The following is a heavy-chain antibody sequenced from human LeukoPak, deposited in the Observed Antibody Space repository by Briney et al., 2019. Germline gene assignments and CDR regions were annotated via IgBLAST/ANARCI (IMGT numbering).Heavy chain of an antibody. CDR2: ISVYNGYT. CDR1: GYTFTSYY. J-gene: IGHJ4*02. D-gene: IGHD5-12*01. CDR3: ARGYDSKIDY. V-gene: IGHV1-18*04. Sequence: ASVKVSCKASGYTFTSYYMHWVRQAPGQGLEWMGWISVYNGYTNYAQKLQGRVTITTDTSTNTAYMELRSLRSDDTAVYYCARGYDSKIDYWGQGTLVTVSS.